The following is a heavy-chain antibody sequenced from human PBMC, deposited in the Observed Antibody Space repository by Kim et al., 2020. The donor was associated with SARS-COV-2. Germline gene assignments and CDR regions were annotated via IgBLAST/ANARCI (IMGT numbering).Heavy chain of an antibody. J-gene: IGHJ3*02. D-gene: IGHD2-8*01. V-gene: IGHV4-59*01. CDR1: GGSISSYY. CDR3: ARVKGGPNGARAFDI. Sequence: SETLSLTCTVSGGSISSYYWSWIRQPPGKGLKWIGYIYYSGSTNYNPSLKSRVTISVDTSKNQFSLKLSSVTAADTAVYYCARVKGGPNGARAFDIWGQGTMVTVSS. CDR2: IYYSGST.